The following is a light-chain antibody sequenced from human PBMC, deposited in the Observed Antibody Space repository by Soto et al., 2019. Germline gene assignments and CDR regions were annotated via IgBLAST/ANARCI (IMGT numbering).Light chain of an antibody. V-gene: IGKV3-20*01. J-gene: IGKJ3*01. Sequence: EIVLTQSPGTLSLSPGERATLSCRASQHVSSDRFLAWYQQRPGQAPRLLIYGVSSRATGVPDRFRGSGSGTDFTLTISRLEPEDFAVYYCHQYGSSPFTFGPGTRVDIK. CDR3: HQYGSSPFT. CDR2: GVS. CDR1: QHVSSDRF.